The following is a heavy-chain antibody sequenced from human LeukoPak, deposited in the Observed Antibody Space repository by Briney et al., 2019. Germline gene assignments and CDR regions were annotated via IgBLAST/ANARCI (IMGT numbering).Heavy chain of an antibody. Sequence: SETLSLTCTVSGGSISSYYWSWIRQPPGKGLEWIGEINHSGSTNYNPSLKSRVTISVDTSKNQFSLKLSSVTAADTAVYYCARAQYYYDSSGYYPYYFDYWGQGTLVTVSS. J-gene: IGHJ4*02. D-gene: IGHD3-22*01. CDR1: GGSISSYY. CDR3: ARAQYYYDSSGYYPYYFDY. CDR2: INHSGST. V-gene: IGHV4-34*01.